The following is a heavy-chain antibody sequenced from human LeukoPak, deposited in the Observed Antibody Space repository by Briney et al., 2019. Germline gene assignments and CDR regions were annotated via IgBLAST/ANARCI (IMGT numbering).Heavy chain of an antibody. D-gene: IGHD6-19*01. CDR2: ISWNSGSI. Sequence: GRSLRLYCAASGFTFDDYAMHWVRQAPGKGLEWVSGISWNSGSIGYADSVKGRFTISRDNAKNSLYLQMNSLRAEDTALYCCAKGDIAVAGTTLDYWGQGTLVTVSS. J-gene: IGHJ4*02. V-gene: IGHV3-9*01. CDR1: GFTFDDYA. CDR3: AKGDIAVAGTTLDY.